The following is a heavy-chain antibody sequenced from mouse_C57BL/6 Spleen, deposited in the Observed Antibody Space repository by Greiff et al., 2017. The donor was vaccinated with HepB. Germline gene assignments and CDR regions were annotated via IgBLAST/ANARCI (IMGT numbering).Heavy chain of an antibody. J-gene: IGHJ2*01. Sequence: EVKLLESGPGLVKPSQSLSLTCSVTGYSITSVYYWNWIRQFPGNKLEWMGYISYDGSNNYNPSLKNRISITRDTSKNQFFLKLNSVTTEDTATYYCARGGYDPFDYWGQGPARTVAS. D-gene: IGHD2-2*01. CDR2: ISYDGSN. V-gene: IGHV3-6*01. CDR3: ARGGYDPFDY. CDR1: GYSITSVYY.